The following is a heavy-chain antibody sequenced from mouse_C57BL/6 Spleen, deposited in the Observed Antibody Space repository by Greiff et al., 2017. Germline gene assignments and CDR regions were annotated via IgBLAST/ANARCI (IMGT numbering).Heavy chain of an antibody. Sequence: EVMLVESGGGLVQPKGSLKLSCAASGFTFNTYAMHWVRQAPGKGLEWVARISSKSSNYATYYADSVKDRFTISREDSQRMLYLQMNNLKTEETDMYYCGRGYYDSFDYWGQGTTLTVSS. J-gene: IGHJ2*01. V-gene: IGHV10-3*01. CDR3: GRGYYDSFDY. CDR2: ISSKSSNYAT. D-gene: IGHD2-4*01. CDR1: GFTFNTYA.